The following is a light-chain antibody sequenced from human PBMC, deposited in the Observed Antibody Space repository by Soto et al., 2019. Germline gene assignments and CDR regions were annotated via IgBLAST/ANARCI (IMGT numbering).Light chain of an antibody. J-gene: IGKJ1*01. CDR3: QQYKTYPWT. V-gene: IGKV1-5*03. CDR1: QSISSW. Sequence: DIQMTQSPSTLSASVGDRGTITCRASQSISSWLAWYQQKPGRAPKLLIYKASGLESGVPSRFSGSGSGTEFTLTISSLQPDDFATYSCQQYKTYPWTFGQGTKVEI. CDR2: KAS.